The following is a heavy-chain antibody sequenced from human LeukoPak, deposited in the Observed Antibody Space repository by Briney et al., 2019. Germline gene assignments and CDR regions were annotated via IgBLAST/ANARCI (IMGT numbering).Heavy chain of an antibody. CDR3: VTSAYPFDY. J-gene: IGHJ4*02. Sequence: PGGSLRLSCAASGFTFSSYAMHGVRQAPGKGLEWVAVISYDGSNKYYADSVKGRFTISRDNSKNTLYLQMNSLRADDTAVYYCVTSAYPFDYWGQGTLVTVSS. CDR2: ISYDGSNK. V-gene: IGHV3-30-3*01. CDR1: GFTFSSYA.